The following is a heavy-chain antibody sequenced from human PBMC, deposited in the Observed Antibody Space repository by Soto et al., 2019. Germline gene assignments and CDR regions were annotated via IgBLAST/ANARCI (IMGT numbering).Heavy chain of an antibody. J-gene: IGHJ4*02. V-gene: IGHV1-69*04. CDR1: GGTFSSYT. Sequence: SVKVSCKASGGTFSSYTISWVRQAPGQGLEWMGRIIPILGIANYAQKFQGRVTITADTSASTAYMELSSLRSEDTAVYYCAREHCSGGSCFSSSGYWGQGTLVTVSS. CDR3: AREHCSGGSCFSSSGY. CDR2: IIPILGIA. D-gene: IGHD2-15*01.